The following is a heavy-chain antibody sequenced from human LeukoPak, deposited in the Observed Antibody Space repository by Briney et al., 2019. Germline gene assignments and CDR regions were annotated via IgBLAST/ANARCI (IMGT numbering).Heavy chain of an antibody. D-gene: IGHD3-3*01. CDR1: GGSISSSSYY. Sequence: PSETLSLTCTVSGGSISSSSYYWGWIRQPPGKGLEWIGEINHSGSTNYNPSLKSRVTISVDTSKNQFSLKLSSVTAADTAVYYCAMWFYDFWSGEYFDYWGQGTLVTVSS. J-gene: IGHJ4*02. V-gene: IGHV4-39*07. CDR3: AMWFYDFWSGEYFDY. CDR2: INHSGST.